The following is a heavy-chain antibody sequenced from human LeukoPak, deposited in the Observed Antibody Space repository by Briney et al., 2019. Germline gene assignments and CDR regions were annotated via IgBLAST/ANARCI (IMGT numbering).Heavy chain of an antibody. CDR2: ISAYNGNT. D-gene: IGHD1-26*01. CDR3: ARGNGGSYSGPTDY. V-gene: IGHV1-18*01. Sequence: ASVKVSCKASGGTFSSYAISWARQAPGQGLEWMGWISAYNGNTNYAQKLQGRVTMTTDTSTSTAYMELRSLRADDTAVYYCARGNGGSYSGPTDYWGQGTLVTVSS. CDR1: GGTFSSYA. J-gene: IGHJ4*02.